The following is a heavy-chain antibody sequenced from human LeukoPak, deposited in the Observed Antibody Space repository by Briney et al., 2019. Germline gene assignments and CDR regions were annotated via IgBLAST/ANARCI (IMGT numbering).Heavy chain of an antibody. D-gene: IGHD5-18*01. Sequence: GGSLRLSCAASGFTFDDYAMHWVRQAPGKGLEWVSSISSSSSYIYYADSVKGRFTISRDNAKNSLYLQMNSLRAEDTAVYYCARGRIQPTDHWGQGTLVTVSS. V-gene: IGHV3-21*01. CDR3: ARGRIQPTDH. CDR1: GFTFDDYA. CDR2: ISSSSSYI. J-gene: IGHJ4*02.